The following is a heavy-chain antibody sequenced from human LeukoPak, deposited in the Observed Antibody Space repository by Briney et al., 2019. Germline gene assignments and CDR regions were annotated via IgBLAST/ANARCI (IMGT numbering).Heavy chain of an antibody. D-gene: IGHD2-2*01. CDR1: GGSISSYY. J-gene: IGHJ4*02. Sequence: PSETLSLTCTVSGGSISSYYWSWIRQPPGKGLEWIGYIYYSGSTYYNPSLKSRVIISVDTSKNQFSLKLKSVTAADMAVYYCARLADCSGTSCYDHWGQGTLVTVSS. CDR3: ARLADCSGTSCYDH. CDR2: IYYSGST. V-gene: IGHV4-59*08.